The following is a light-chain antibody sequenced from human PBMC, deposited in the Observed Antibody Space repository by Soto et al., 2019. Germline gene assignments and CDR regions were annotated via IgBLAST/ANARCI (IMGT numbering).Light chain of an antibody. Sequence: DVVMTQSPLSLPVILGQAASISCKSSQSLVHSDGNTYFTWFQQRPGQSPRRLFHQVSDRDSGVQARFSGSGSGPYFTLKISRVEAEDVGVYYCMQGTHWPPTFGQGTKVEIK. J-gene: IGKJ1*01. CDR3: MQGTHWPPT. CDR1: QSLVHSDGNTY. V-gene: IGKV2-30*02. CDR2: QVS.